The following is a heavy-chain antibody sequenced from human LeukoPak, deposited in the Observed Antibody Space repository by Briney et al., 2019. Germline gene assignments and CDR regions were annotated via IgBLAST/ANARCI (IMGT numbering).Heavy chain of an antibody. V-gene: IGHV4-39*07. Sequence: PSETLSLTCTVYGGSISSSSYYWGWIRQPPGKGLEWIGSIYYSGSTYYNPSLKSRVTISVDTSKNQFSLKLSSVTAADTAVYYCARISGSRYYDSSGHNWFDPWGQGTLVTVSS. CDR1: GGSISSSSYY. D-gene: IGHD3-22*01. CDR2: IYYSGST. CDR3: ARISGSRYYDSSGHNWFDP. J-gene: IGHJ5*02.